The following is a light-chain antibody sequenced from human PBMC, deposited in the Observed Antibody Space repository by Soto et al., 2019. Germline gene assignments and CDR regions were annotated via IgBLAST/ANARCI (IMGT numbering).Light chain of an antibody. CDR1: QRISSY. Sequence: DIQMTQSPSSLSASVGDRVTITCRASQRISSYLNWYQQKPGKAPKLLIYAASSLQSGVPSRFSGSGSGTDFTLTISSLQREDFATYYCQQSYSTVWTFGQGTKVEIK. CDR3: QQSYSTVWT. V-gene: IGKV1-39*01. J-gene: IGKJ1*01. CDR2: AAS.